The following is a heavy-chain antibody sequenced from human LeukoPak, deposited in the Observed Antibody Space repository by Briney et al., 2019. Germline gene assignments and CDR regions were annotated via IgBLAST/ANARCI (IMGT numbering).Heavy chain of an antibody. V-gene: IGHV3-74*01. J-gene: IGHJ4*02. CDR1: GFTFSSKW. CDR2: INSDGSST. Sequence: GGSLRLSCAASGFTFSSKWMHWVRQAPGKGLVWVSRINSDGSSTSYADSVKGRFTISRDNAKNTLYLQMNSLRAEDTAVYYCARLRSGYYIDYWGQGTLVTVSS. CDR3: ARLRSGYYIDY. D-gene: IGHD3-3*01.